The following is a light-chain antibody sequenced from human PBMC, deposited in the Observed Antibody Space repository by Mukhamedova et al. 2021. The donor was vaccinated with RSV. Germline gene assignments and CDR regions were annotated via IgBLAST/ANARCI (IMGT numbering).Light chain of an antibody. CDR3: QQYNSDLIT. Sequence: WYQRRVHGKAPDLLIYKASIRESGVPSRFRGSGSRAEFTLTITSLQPDDSATYYCQQYNSDLITFGQGSRLQIK. J-gene: IGKJ5*01. V-gene: IGKV1-5*03. CDR2: KAS.